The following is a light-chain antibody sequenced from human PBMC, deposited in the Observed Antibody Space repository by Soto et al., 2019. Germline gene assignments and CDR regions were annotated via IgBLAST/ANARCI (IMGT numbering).Light chain of an antibody. CDR3: QQGHNCPIT. J-gene: IGKJ2*01. Sequence: EIVMTQSPATLSVSPEERATLSFRASQSISTELAWYQQKPGQPPRLLIYSASTRATGVPARFTGSGSGSEFPRTISGLQSEDFAVYYCQQGHNCPITLGQGTRLEI. CDR2: SAS. V-gene: IGKV3-15*01. CDR1: QSISTE.